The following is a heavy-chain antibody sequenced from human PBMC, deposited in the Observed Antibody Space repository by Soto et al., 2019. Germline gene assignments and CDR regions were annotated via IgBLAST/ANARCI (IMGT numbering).Heavy chain of an antibody. CDR1: GDPLNTGGYY. J-gene: IGHJ5*02. CDR3: ARVSSDWFDP. CDR2: IYYSGNT. D-gene: IGHD3-10*01. Sequence: QVQLQESGPGLVEPSQTLALTCTVSGDPLNTGGYYWSWIRHLPGKGLEWLGYIYYSGNTYYNPSLKGRVNISGDMSKKQFSLRLCSVTAADTAVYHCARVSSDWFDPWGPGIQVTVSS. V-gene: IGHV4-31*03.